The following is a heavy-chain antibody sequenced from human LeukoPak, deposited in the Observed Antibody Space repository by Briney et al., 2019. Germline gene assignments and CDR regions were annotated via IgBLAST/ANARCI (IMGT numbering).Heavy chain of an antibody. CDR3: ARVPVAGRTFAY. CDR2: IYYSGST. CDR1: GGSISSYY. D-gene: IGHD6-19*01. Sequence: SETLSLTCTVSGGSISSYYWSWIRQPPGKGLEWIGYIYYSGSTNYNPSLKSRVTISVDTSKNQFSLKLSSVTAADTAVYYCARVPVAGRTFAYWGQGTLVTVSS. J-gene: IGHJ4*02. V-gene: IGHV4-59*01.